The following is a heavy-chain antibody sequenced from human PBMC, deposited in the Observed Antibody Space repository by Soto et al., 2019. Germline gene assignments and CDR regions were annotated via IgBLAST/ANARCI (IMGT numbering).Heavy chain of an antibody. V-gene: IGHV1-18*04. J-gene: IGHJ6*02. Sequence: ASVKVSCKASGYTFTSYGISWVRQAPGQGLEWMGWISAYNGNTNYAQKLQGRVTMTTDTSTGTAYMEMTGLSSDDTAVYYCASPCELSYSYFYFFTLDVWGQGTTVTVSS. D-gene: IGHD2-21*01. CDR1: GYTFTSYG. CDR3: ASPCELSYSYFYFFTLDV. CDR2: ISAYNGNT.